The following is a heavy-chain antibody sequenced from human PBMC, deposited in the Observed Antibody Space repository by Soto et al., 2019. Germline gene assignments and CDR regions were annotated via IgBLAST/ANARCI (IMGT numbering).Heavy chain of an antibody. V-gene: IGHV1-2*04. CDR2: INPNSGGT. CDR1: GYTFTGYY. D-gene: IGHD6-13*01. CDR3: ARGLAAAAGINTYYYYGMDV. J-gene: IGHJ6*02. Sequence: ASVKVSCKASGYTFTGYYMHWVRQAPGQGLEWMGWINPNSGGTNYAQKFQGWVTMTRDTSISTAYMELSRLRSDDTAVYYCARGLAAAAGINTYYYYGMDVWGQGTTVTVSS.